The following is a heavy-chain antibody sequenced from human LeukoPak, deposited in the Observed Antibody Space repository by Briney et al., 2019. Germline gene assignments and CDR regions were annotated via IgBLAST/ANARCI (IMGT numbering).Heavy chain of an antibody. D-gene: IGHD6-19*01. V-gene: IGHV3-30*03. Sequence: LPGGSLRLSCEASGFTFSSFGMHWVRQAPGKGLEWVAVISYDGSNKYYADSVKGRFTISRDNSKNTLYLQMNSLRAEDTAVYYCAGTVAGTIGVFWFDPWGQGTLVTVSP. CDR3: AGTVAGTIGVFWFDP. J-gene: IGHJ5*02. CDR1: GFTFSSFG. CDR2: ISYDGSNK.